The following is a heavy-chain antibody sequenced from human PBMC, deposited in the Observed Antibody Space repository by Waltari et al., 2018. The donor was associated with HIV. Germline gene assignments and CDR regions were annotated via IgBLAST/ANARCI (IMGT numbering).Heavy chain of an antibody. D-gene: IGHD3-3*01. J-gene: IGHJ6*02. V-gene: IGHV3-33*01. CDR2: IWNDGSKK. CDR3: ARMEYYDFWSESYYGMDV. Sequence: GKGLEWVAVIWNDGSKKYYADSVKGRFTISRDNSKNTVSLQMNSLRAEDTAVYYCARMEYYDFWSESYYGMDVWGQGTTVSVSS.